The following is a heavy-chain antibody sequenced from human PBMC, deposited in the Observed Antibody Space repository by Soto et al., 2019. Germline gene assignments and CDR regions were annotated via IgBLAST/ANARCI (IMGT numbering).Heavy chain of an antibody. CDR3: AKLLPYQFFPAPFGYFDY. Sequence: GGSLRLSCAASGFTFSSYAMSWVRQAPGKGLEWVSAISGSGGSTYYADSVKGRFTISRDNSKNTLYLQMNSLRAEDTAVYYCAKLLPYQFFPAPFGYFDYWGQGTLVTVSS. CDR1: GFTFSSYA. CDR2: ISGSGGST. V-gene: IGHV3-23*01. J-gene: IGHJ4*02. D-gene: IGHD1-26*01.